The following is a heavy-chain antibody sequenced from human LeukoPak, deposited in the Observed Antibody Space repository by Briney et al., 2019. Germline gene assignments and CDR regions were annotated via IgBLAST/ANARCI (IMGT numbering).Heavy chain of an antibody. CDR1: GDSISSGSYY. Sequence: SQTLSLTCTVSGDSISSGSYYWSWIRQPAGKGLEWIGRIYSNGDTKFNPSLRSRVTISLDTSKNQFSLKLSSATAADTAVYYCASRHSKQQPYYYYMDIWGKGTTVTVSS. CDR3: ASRHSKQQPYYYYMDI. V-gene: IGHV4-61*02. J-gene: IGHJ6*03. CDR2: IYSNGDT. D-gene: IGHD6-13*01.